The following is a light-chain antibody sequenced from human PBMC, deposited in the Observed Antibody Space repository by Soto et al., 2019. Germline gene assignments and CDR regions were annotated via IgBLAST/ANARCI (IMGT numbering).Light chain of an antibody. CDR1: QNIRNY. Sequence: DIQMTQYPSSLSASVGDRVTITCRASQNIRNYLVWYQQKADKAPNLLIYAASSLQSGVQSRFIGSGSGTYFTLTISSLQPEDFATYYCQQTYSIPLTFGQGTKVDI. CDR3: QQTYSIPLT. CDR2: AAS. J-gene: IGKJ1*01. V-gene: IGKV1-39*01.